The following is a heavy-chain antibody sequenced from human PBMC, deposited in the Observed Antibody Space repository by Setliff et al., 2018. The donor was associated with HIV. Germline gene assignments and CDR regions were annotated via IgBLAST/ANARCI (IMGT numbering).Heavy chain of an antibody. CDR3: ARHVRPGYCSSTSCPTHNWFDP. CDR2: IDPSDSYT. Sequence: AGESLKISCKGSGYSFTSYWISWVRQMPGKGLEWMGRIDPSDSYTNYRPSFQGHVTISADKSISTAYLQWSSLKASDTAMYYCARHVRPGYCSSTSCPTHNWFDPWGQGTLVTV. CDR1: GYSFTSYW. D-gene: IGHD2-2*03. J-gene: IGHJ5*02. V-gene: IGHV5-10-1*01.